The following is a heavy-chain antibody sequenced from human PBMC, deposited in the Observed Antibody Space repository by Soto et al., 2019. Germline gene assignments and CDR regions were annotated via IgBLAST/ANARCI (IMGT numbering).Heavy chain of an antibody. CDR1: GYTFTGYY. CDR2: INPNSGGT. V-gene: IGHV1-2*04. D-gene: IGHD5-18*01. CDR3: ARTRGYSYGYGTRYYYYGMDV. J-gene: IGHJ6*02. Sequence: GASVNVSCKASGYTFTGYYIHWVRQAPGQGLEWMGWINPNSGGTNYAQKFQGWVTMTRDTSISTAYMELSRLRSDDTAVYYCARTRGYSYGYGTRYYYYGMDVWGQGTTVTVSS.